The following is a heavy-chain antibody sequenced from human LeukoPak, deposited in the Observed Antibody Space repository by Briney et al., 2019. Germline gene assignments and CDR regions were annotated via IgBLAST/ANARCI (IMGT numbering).Heavy chain of an antibody. CDR3: ARVTYSVFDY. D-gene: IGHD2-21*01. Sequence: SETLSLTCTVSGGSISSSSYYWGWIRQAPGKGLEWIATIYHSGSTYYNPSLQSRVTISLDTSKNQFSLKLRSLTAADTAVYYCARVTYSVFDYWGQGTLVTVSS. V-gene: IGHV4-39*07. CDR1: GGSISSSSYY. J-gene: IGHJ4*02. CDR2: IYHSGST.